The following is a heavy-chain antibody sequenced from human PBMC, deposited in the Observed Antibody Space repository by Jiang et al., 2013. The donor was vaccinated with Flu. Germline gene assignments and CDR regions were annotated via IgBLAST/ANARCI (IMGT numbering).Heavy chain of an antibody. J-gene: IGHJ6*02. D-gene: IGHD5-18*01. CDR3: ARLDTAMVKAYYYYGMDV. V-gene: IGHV4-34*01. Sequence: RQPPREGDVEWIGEIFNHSGSTNYNPSLKSRVTISVDTSKNQXSLKLSSVTAADTAVYYCARLDTAMVKAYYYYGMDVWGQGTTVTVSS. CDR2: IFNHSGST.